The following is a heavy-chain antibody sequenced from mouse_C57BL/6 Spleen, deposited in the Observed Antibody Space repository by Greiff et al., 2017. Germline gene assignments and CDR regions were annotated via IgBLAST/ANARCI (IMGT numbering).Heavy chain of an antibody. Sequence: QVQLQQSGAELVRPGTSVKVSCKASGYAFTNYLIEWVKQRPGQGLEWIGVINPGSGGTNYNEKFKGKATLTADKSSSTAYMQLSSLTSEDSAVFFCARQGGDCPFDYWGQGTTLTVSS. CDR2: INPGSGGT. CDR1: GYAFTNYL. J-gene: IGHJ2*01. V-gene: IGHV1-54*01. CDR3: ARQGGDCPFDY. D-gene: IGHD2-13*01.